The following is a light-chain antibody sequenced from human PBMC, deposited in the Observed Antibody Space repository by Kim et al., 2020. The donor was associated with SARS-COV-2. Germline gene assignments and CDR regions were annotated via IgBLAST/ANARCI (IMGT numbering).Light chain of an antibody. CDR1: NIGSYS. J-gene: IGLJ1*01. V-gene: IGLV3-21*04. Sequence: SYELTQPPSVSVAPGETARMTCGGNNIGSYSVHWYQQKPGHAPVPVISFDSDRPSGIPERFSGSNSRNTATLTISRVEVEDEADYCCQLWDTSGAYGVFG. CDR2: FDS. CDR3: QLWDTSGAYGV.